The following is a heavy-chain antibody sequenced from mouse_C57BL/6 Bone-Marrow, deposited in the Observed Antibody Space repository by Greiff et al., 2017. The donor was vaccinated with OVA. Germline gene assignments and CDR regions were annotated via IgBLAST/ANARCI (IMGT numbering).Heavy chain of an antibody. CDR2: IDPETGGT. V-gene: IGHV1-15*01. J-gene: IGHJ3*01. CDR1: GYTFTDYE. D-gene: IGHD1-1*01. CDR3: TRDYYGSSYDAWFAY. Sequence: VKLQESGAELVRPGASVTLSCKASGYTFTDYEMHWVKQTPVHGLEWIGAIDPETGGTAYNQKFKGKAILTADKSSSTAYMELRSLTSEDSAVYYCTRDYYGSSYDAWFAYWGQGTLVTVSA.